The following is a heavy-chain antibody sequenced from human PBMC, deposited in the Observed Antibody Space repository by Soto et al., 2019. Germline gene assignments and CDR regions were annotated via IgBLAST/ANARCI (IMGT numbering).Heavy chain of an antibody. V-gene: IGHV3-66*01. J-gene: IGHJ4*02. CDR2: IYSDGST. CDR3: ARDSSYYGSGRGVLDY. Sequence: EVQLVESGGGLVQPGGSLRLSCAVSGFTVSTNYMSWVRQAPGKGLECVSIIYSDGSTYYADSVKGRFTTSRDSAKNTLYLQMDNLRADETAVYHCARDSSYYGSGRGVLDYWGQGTLVIVSS. D-gene: IGHD3-10*01. CDR1: GFTVSTNY.